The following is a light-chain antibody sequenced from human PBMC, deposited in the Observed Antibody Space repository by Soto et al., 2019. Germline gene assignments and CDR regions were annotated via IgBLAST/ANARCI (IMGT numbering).Light chain of an antibody. CDR3: FSYGGSYTRV. J-gene: IGLJ3*02. CDR1: SGDVGGYNF. V-gene: IGLV2-11*01. CDR2: DVS. Sequence: QSALTQPRSVSGSPGQSVTISCTGTSGDVGGYNFVSWYQQHPGKAPTLMIFDVSQRPSGVPDRFSGSKSGNTASLTISGLQAEDEADYFCFSYGGSYTRVFGGGTKLTVL.